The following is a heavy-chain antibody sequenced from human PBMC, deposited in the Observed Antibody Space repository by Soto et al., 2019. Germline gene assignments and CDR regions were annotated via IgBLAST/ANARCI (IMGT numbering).Heavy chain of an antibody. D-gene: IGHD2-8*01. CDR2: IIPIFGTA. Sequence: SVKGSCKASGGNFSSYAISWVRQAPGQGLEWMGGIIPIFGTANYAQKCQGRVTITADESTSTAYMELSSLRSEDTAVYHCARYKDIVLNDGMDVWGQGTTVTVSS. CDR3: ARYKDIVLNDGMDV. CDR1: GGNFSSYA. V-gene: IGHV1-69*13. J-gene: IGHJ6*02.